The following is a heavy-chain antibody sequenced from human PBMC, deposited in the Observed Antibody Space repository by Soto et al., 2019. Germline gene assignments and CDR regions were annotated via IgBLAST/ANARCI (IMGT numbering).Heavy chain of an antibody. D-gene: IGHD3-16*01. CDR1: GFTFSSYS. CDR3: ARKPGGRDLRIFDY. V-gene: IGHV3-48*02. CDR2: ISSSSSSTI. J-gene: IGHJ4*02. Sequence: GGSLRLSCAASGFTFSSYSMNWVRQAPGKGLEWVSYISSSSSSTIYYADSVKGRFTISRDNAKNSLYLQMNSLRDEDTAVYYCARKPGGRDLRIFDYRGQGSSVIVSS.